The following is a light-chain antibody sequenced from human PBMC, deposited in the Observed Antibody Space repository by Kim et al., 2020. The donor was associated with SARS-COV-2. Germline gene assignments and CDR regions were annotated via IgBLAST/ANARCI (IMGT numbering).Light chain of an antibody. Sequence: DIELTQSPCTLSLSPGERATLSCRASQSVKSNDVAWYQQKCGKAPRLLIYGASSMATGIPDRFSGSGSGTDFTLTISRLEPEDFAVYYCQQYGSSAETFGQGTKVDIK. CDR3: QQYGSSAET. V-gene: IGKV3-20*01. J-gene: IGKJ1*01. CDR2: GAS. CDR1: QSVKSND.